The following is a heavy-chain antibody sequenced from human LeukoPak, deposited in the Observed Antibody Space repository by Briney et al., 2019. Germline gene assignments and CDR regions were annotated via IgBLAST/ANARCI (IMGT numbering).Heavy chain of an antibody. D-gene: IGHD1-20*01. Sequence: GGSLRLSCGASGFTFSGYSMNWVRQAPGKGLEWVSSISTSSSYIYYADSVKGRFTISRDNSKNTLYLQMNSLRAEDTAVYYCAKEGKTRNWNYFQAKPVYWGQGTLVTVSS. V-gene: IGHV3-21*04. CDR1: GFTFSGYS. J-gene: IGHJ4*02. CDR3: AKEGKTRNWNYFQAKPVY. CDR2: ISTSSSYI.